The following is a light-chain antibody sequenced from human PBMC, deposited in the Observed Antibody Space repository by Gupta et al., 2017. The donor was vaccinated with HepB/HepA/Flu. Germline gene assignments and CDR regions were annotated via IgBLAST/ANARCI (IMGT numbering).Light chain of an antibody. Sequence: DIQMTQSTSTLSASVGDRVTITCRATQSISNWLAWYQQKPGKAPKVLIYKASNLESGVPSRFSGSGSGTEFTLTISSLQPDDFATYYCQQYSDYSWTFGQGTKVEI. CDR3: QQYSDYSWT. V-gene: IGKV1-5*03. J-gene: IGKJ1*01. CDR1: QSISNW. CDR2: KAS.